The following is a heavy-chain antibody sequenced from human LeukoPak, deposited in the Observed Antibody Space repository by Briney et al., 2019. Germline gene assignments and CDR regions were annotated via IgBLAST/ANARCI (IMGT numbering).Heavy chain of an antibody. J-gene: IGHJ2*01. CDR2: ISSSGTTI. CDR1: GFTFRSYE. D-gene: IGHD2-15*01. V-gene: IGHV3-48*03. Sequence: GGSLRLSCAASGFTFRSYEMHWVRQAPGKGLEWVSYISSSGTTIYYAGSVKGRFTISRDNAKNSLYLQMNSLRVEDTAVYYCARVYCSGDSCYSYFDFRGRGTLVTVSS. CDR3: ARVYCSGDSCYSYFDF.